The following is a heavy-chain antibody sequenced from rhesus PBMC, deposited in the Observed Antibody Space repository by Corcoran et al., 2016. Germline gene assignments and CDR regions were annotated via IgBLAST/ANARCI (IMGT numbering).Heavy chain of an antibody. CDR3: ARTAGYNFDY. V-gene: IGHV4-76*01. D-gene: IGHD6-13*01. CDR1: GYSISSGYD. Sequence: QVQLQESGPGVVKPSETLSLTCAVSGYSISSGYDRSWIRQPPGKGLEWIGYIYGSSGSTNYNPSLKNRVTISKDTSKSQFSLKLSSVTAADTAVYYCARTAGYNFDYWGQGVLVTVSS. CDR2: IYGSSGST. J-gene: IGHJ4*01.